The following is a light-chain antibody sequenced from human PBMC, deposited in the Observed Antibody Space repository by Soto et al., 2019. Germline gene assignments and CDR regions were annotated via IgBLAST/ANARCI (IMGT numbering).Light chain of an antibody. CDR3: QQRSNWLYT. CDR2: DAS. V-gene: IGKV3-11*01. CDR1: QSVSSY. J-gene: IGKJ2*01. Sequence: EIVLTQSPATLSLSRGERATLSCRASQSVSSYLAWYQQKPGQAHRLLIYDASNRATGIPARFSGSGSGTDFTLTIRSLEPEDFAFYYCQQRSNWLYTFGQGTKLEIK.